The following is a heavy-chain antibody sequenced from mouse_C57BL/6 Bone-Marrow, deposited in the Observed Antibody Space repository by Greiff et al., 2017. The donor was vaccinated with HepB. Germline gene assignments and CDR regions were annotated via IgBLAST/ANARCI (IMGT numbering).Heavy chain of an antibody. D-gene: IGHD2-2*01. V-gene: IGHV1-81*01. J-gene: IGHJ3*01. CDR3: AREGRYGYDGAY. CDR2: IYPRSGTT. CDR1: GYTFTSYG. Sequence: QVQLKQSGAELARPGASVKLSCKASGYTFTSYGISWVEQRTGQGLEWIGEIYPRSGTTYYNEKFKGKATLTAYKSSSTAYMELRSLTSEDSAVYFCAREGRYGYDGAYWGQGTLVTVSA.